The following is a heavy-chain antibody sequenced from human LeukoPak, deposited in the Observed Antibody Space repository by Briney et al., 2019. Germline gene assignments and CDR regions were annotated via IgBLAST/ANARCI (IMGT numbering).Heavy chain of an antibody. CDR2: IDFSGSTI. J-gene: IGHJ6*03. D-gene: IGHD3-3*01. Sequence: GGSLRLSCAASGFTFSNFEMNWVGQAPGKGLEWVSYIDFSGSTIYYADSVKGRFTISRDNARNSLSLQMISLRAEDTAVYYCARGFGVAYYYYSMDVWGKGTTVTISS. CDR1: GFTFSNFE. V-gene: IGHV3-48*03. CDR3: ARGFGVAYYYYSMDV.